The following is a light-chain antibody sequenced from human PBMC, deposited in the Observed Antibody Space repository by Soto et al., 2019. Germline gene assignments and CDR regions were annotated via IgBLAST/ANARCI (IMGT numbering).Light chain of an antibody. CDR2: DVS. J-gene: IGLJ1*01. CDR3: SSYTSSSIL. Sequence: QSALTQPASVSGSPGQSITISCTGTSSDVGGYNYVSWYQQHPGKAPKLMIYDVSNRPSGVSNRFSGSKSDNTASLTISGLQAEDEDDYYCSSYTSSSILFGTGTKVTVL. CDR1: SSDVGGYNY. V-gene: IGLV2-14*01.